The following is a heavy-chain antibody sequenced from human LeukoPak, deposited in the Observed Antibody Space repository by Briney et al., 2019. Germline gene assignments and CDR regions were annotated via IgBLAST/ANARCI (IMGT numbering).Heavy chain of an antibody. CDR2: FSGRGGST. Sequence: PGGSPRLSCAASGFTFSNYAMSWVRQAPGKGLEWVSSFSGRGGSTDYADSVKGRFSISRDSSKNRLYLQMNSLRAEDTAVYYCAKGRDLLIYSAFDIWGQGTLVTVSS. J-gene: IGHJ3*02. V-gene: IGHV3-23*01. D-gene: IGHD2-8*01. CDR3: AKGRDLLIYSAFDI. CDR1: GFTFSNYA.